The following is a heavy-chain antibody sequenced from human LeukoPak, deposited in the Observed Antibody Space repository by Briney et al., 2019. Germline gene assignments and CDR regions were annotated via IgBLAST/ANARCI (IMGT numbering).Heavy chain of an antibody. CDR1: AFTFSSYA. Sequence: GGSLRLSCAASAFTFSSYAMSWVRQAPGKGLEWVSAISGSGGSTYYADSVKGRFTISRDNSKNTLYLQMNSLRAEDTAVYYCAKEVTLGYCSSTSCSDPWGQGTLVTVSS. J-gene: IGHJ5*02. CDR2: ISGSGGST. CDR3: AKEVTLGYCSSTSCSDP. V-gene: IGHV3-23*01. D-gene: IGHD2-2*01.